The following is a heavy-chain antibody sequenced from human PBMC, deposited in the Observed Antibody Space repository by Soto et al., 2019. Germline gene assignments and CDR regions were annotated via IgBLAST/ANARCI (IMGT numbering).Heavy chain of an antibody. CDR3: ARGAGFSYASTWFDI. V-gene: IGHV4-30-4*02. Sequence: SETLSLTCTVSGGSISGDDYFWSWIRQPPGRGLEWSGFIYYSGTYYNPSLNNRVTISVDTSKNHFSLQLTSVTAADTAVYYCARGAGFSYASTWFDIWGQGTLVTVSS. J-gene: IGHJ5*02. CDR1: GGSISGDDYF. D-gene: IGHD5-18*01. CDR2: IYYSGT.